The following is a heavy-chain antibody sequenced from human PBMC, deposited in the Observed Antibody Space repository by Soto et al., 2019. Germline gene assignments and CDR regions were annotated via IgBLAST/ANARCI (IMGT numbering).Heavy chain of an antibody. J-gene: IGHJ6*02. V-gene: IGHV3-53*01. D-gene: IGHD5-18*01. Sequence: EEQLVESGGGLIQPGGSLRLSCAASGFTIRTNYISWVRQAPGKGLEWVSVFYTGVTTYYADSVKGRFTISVDSSKNTLYLQMNSLRVEDTAIYYCARDNVNTAMLRGQYRFYYYGMDVWGQGTTVTVSS. CDR1: GFTIRTNY. CDR2: FYTGVTT. CDR3: ARDNVNTAMLRGQYRFYYYGMDV.